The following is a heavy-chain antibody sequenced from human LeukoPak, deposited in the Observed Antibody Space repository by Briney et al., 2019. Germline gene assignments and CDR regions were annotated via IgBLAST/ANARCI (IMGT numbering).Heavy chain of an antibody. Sequence: SQTLSLTCTVSGGSISSGGYYWSWIRQHPGKGLEWIGSIYYSGSTYYNASLKSRITISVDTSKNQFSLKLTSVTAADTAVYYCARYSTSSGWFDPWGQGTLVTVSS. D-gene: IGHD4-11*01. CDR2: IYYSGST. CDR1: GGSISSGGYY. J-gene: IGHJ5*02. CDR3: ARYSTSSGWFDP. V-gene: IGHV4-30-2*03.